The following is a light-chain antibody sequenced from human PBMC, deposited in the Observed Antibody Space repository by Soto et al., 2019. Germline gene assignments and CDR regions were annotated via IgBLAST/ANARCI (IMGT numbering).Light chain of an antibody. CDR3: QQYDDLPVT. V-gene: IGKV1-33*01. CDR1: QNITNF. CDR2: DAS. Sequence: DIQMTQSPSSLSASVGDRVTITCQASQNITNFLNWYQHKLEKAPNLLIYDASNLEAEVPSRFSGTGSGTEFSFTISSLQPEDIASYFCQQYDDLPVTFGGGTKVEIK. J-gene: IGKJ4*01.